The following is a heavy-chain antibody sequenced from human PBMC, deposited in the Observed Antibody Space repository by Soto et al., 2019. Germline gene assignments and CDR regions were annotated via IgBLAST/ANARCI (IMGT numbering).Heavy chain of an antibody. V-gene: IGHV3-48*01. J-gene: IGHJ4*02. D-gene: IGHD1-1*01. Sequence: RGSLRLSCAASGFTCSTYAMNWVRQAPGKGLEWISYISSSSSTIYYADSVKGRFTISRDNAKNSLYLQMNSLRAEDTAVYYCARDPKLDYWGQGTLVTVPQ. CDR1: GFTCSTYA. CDR2: ISSSSSTI. CDR3: ARDPKLDY.